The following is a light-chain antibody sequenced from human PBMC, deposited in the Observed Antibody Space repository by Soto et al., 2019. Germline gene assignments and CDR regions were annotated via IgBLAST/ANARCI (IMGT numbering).Light chain of an antibody. V-gene: IGKV3-11*01. CDR3: QQRSDWPRYT. CDR2: DAS. Sequence: EIVLTQSPATLSLSPGEGATLSCRASQSVSYYLAWYQQKPGQAPRLLIYDASNRATGIPARFGGSGSGTDFPLTISSLEPEDFAVYYCQQRSDWPRYTFGQGTKLEIK. J-gene: IGKJ2*01. CDR1: QSVSYY.